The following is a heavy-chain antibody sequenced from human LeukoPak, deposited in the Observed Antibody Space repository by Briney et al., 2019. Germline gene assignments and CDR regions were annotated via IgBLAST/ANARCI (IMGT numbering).Heavy chain of an antibody. D-gene: IGHD3-9*01. CDR3: TTGVLTGFPR. CDR1: GFTFSNAW. J-gene: IGHJ4*02. Sequence: GGSLTLSCEASGFTFSNAWMSWVRQAPGKGLEWVGRIKSKSDGGTTDYAAPVKGRFTISGDDSKNTLYLQMNSLKTEDTAVYYCTTGVLTGFPRWGQGTLVTVSS. V-gene: IGHV3-15*01. CDR2: IKSKSDGGTT.